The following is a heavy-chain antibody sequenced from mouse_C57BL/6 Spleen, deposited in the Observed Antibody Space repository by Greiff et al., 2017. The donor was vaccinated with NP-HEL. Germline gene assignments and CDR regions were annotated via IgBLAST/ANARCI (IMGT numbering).Heavy chain of an antibody. Sequence: QVHVKQPGAELVKPGASVKMSCKASGYTFTSYWITWVKQRPGQGLEWIGDIYPGSGSTNYNEKFKSKATLTVDTSSSTAYMQLSSLTSEDSAVYYCARRGYGSPNWYFDVWGTGTTVTVSS. D-gene: IGHD1-1*01. CDR1: GYTFTSYW. J-gene: IGHJ1*03. V-gene: IGHV1-55*01. CDR3: ARRGYGSPNWYFDV. CDR2: IYPGSGST.